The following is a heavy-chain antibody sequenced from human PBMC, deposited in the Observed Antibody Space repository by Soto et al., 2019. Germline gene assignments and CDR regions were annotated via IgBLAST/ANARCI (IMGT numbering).Heavy chain of an antibody. Sequence: EVQLLESGGGLVQPGGSLRLSCAASGFTFSSYAMNWVRQAPGKGLEWVAVISGSGDSTYYADSVKGRFTISRDNSKNTLYLQMNSRRAEDTAVYDCASRSSSWYFDYWGQGTRVNVSS. CDR3: ASRSSSWYFDY. V-gene: IGHV3-23*01. D-gene: IGHD6-13*01. CDR2: ISGSGDST. CDR1: GFTFSSYA. J-gene: IGHJ4*02.